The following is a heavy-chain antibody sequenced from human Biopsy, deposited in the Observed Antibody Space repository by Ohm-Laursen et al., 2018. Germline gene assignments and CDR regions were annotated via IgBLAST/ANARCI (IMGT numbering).Heavy chain of an antibody. CDR1: GFTFKNYA. J-gene: IGHJ4*02. CDR2: IDSSAAST. D-gene: IGHD4-17*01. CDR3: ASDLNGDPSAFDY. V-gene: IGHV3-23*01. Sequence: SLRLSCTASGFTFKNYAMNWVRQAPGKGLDWVSSIDSSAASTFYADSVKGRFTISRDNSKNTLFLQMNSLRAADTAIYYCASDLNGDPSAFDYWGQGTLVTVSP.